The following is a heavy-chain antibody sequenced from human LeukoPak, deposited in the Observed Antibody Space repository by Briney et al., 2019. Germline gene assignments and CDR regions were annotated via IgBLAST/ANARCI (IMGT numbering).Heavy chain of an antibody. V-gene: IGHV4-34*01. D-gene: IGHD3-3*01. CDR2: INHSGSS. Sequence: SETLSLTCAVYGGSFSGYYWSWIRQPPGKGLEWIGEINHSGSSNYYPSLKSRVTITVETYKNQFSLKLKHGTAAAPAVDYYWIGAWYHNWFDPWGQGTLVTVSS. J-gene: IGHJ5*02. CDR1: GGSFSGYY. CDR3: WIGAWYHNWFDP.